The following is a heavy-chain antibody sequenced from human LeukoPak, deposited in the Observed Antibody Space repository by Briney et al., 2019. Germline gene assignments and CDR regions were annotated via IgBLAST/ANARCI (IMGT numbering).Heavy chain of an antibody. CDR1: GYTFTSYD. D-gene: IGHD7-27*01. CDR2: MNPNSGNT. V-gene: IGHV1-8*03. Sequence: ASVKVSCKASGYTFTSYDINWVRQATGQGLEWMGWMNPNSGNTGYAQKFQGRVTITRNTSISTAYMELSSLRSEDTAVYYCAKALITGDSAPYYYMDVWGKGTTVTVSS. CDR3: AKALITGDSAPYYYMDV. J-gene: IGHJ6*03.